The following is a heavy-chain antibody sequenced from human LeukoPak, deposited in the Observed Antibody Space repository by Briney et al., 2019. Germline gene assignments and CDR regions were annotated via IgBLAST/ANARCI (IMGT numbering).Heavy chain of an antibody. CDR1: GGTFSSYT. V-gene: IGHV1-69*04. J-gene: IGHJ5*02. D-gene: IGHD2-2*01. CDR3: AREYCSSTSCYRDNWFDP. Sequence: SVKVSCKASGGTFSSYTISWVRQAPGQGLEWMGRIIPILGIANYAQKFLGRVTITADKSTSTAYMELSSLRSEDTAVYYCAREYCSSTSCYRDNWFDPWGQGTLVTVSS. CDR2: IIPILGIA.